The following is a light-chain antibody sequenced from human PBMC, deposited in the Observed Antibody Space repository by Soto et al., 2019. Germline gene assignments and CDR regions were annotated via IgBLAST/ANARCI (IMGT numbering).Light chain of an antibody. V-gene: IGLV2-14*01. Sequence: QSVLTQPASVSGSPGQSITISCTGTSSDVGGYNYVSWYQHHPGKAPKLMIYEVNNRPSGVSNRFSGSKSGNTASLTISGLQAEDEADYYCSSYTSSSIYVFGTGTKVTVL. J-gene: IGLJ1*01. CDR2: EVN. CDR1: SSDVGGYNY. CDR3: SSYTSSSIYV.